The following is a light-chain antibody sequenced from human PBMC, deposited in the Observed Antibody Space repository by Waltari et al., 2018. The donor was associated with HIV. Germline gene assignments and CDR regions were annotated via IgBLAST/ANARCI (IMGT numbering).Light chain of an antibody. V-gene: IGLV3-25*03. J-gene: IGLJ3*02. CDR2: KDT. CDR1: ALPTQY. CDR3: QSADSNASLWV. Sequence: SYELTQPPSVSVSPGQTARITCSGDALPTQYAYWYQQRPGQAPVLVIYKDTERPSGIPERFSGSSSGTTATLTIIGVQAQDEADYHCQSADSNASLWVFGGGTKLTVL.